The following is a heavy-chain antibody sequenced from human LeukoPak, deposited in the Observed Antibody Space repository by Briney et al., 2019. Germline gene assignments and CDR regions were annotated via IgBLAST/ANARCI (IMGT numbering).Heavy chain of an antibody. V-gene: IGHV3-74*01. Sequence: GGSLRLSCATSGSTLSSYWMHWVRQAPGKGLVWVSRINSDGSSTTYADSVKGRFTISRDNAKNTLYLQMNSLRAEGTALYYCTRSDSGQIDYWGQGTLVSVSS. CDR2: INSDGSST. CDR1: GSTLSSYW. J-gene: IGHJ4*02. CDR3: TRSDSGQIDY. D-gene: IGHD5-12*01.